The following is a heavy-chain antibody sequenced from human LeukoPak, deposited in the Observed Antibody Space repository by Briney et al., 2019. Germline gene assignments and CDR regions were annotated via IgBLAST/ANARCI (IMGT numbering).Heavy chain of an antibody. D-gene: IGHD3-16*02. J-gene: IGHJ4*02. Sequence: GGSLRLSCVASGFIVSNNYMSWVRQAPGKGLEWVANIKQDGSEKYYVDSVKGRFTISRDNAKNSLYLQMNSLRAEDTAVYYCATSVPHYDYVWGSYRPGYFDYWGQGTLVIVSS. CDR3: ATSVPHYDYVWGSYRPGYFDY. V-gene: IGHV3-7*01. CDR2: IKQDGSEK. CDR1: GFIVSNNY.